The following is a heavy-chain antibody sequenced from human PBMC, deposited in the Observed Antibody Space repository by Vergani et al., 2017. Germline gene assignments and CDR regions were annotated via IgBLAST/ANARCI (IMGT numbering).Heavy chain of an antibody. D-gene: IGHD6-6*01. V-gene: IGHV4-30-2*01. J-gene: IGHJ5*02. CDR1: GGSISSGGYS. CDR2: IYHSGST. Sequence: QLQLQESGPGLVKPSETLSLTCAVSGGSISSGGYSWSWIRQPPGKGLEWIGYIYHSGSTYYNPSLKSRVTISVDRSKNQFSLKLSSVTAADTAVYYCARGVAARRSWFDPWGQGTLVTVSS. CDR3: ARGVAARRSWFDP.